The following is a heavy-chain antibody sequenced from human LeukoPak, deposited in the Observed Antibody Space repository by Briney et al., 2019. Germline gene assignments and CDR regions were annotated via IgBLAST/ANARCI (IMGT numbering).Heavy chain of an antibody. CDR1: GGSINYYY. CDR3: ARVGRYCSGGSCFGENWCDP. Sequence: SETLSLTCTVSGGSINYYYWNWIRQPPGKGLEWIAYIHSTGNSRYNPSLRSRVTMSVETSKNPVSLRLTSVTPADTAVYYCARVGRYCSGGSCFGENWCDPWGQGTLVTASS. CDR2: IHSTGNS. J-gene: IGHJ5*02. V-gene: IGHV4-59*01. D-gene: IGHD2-15*01.